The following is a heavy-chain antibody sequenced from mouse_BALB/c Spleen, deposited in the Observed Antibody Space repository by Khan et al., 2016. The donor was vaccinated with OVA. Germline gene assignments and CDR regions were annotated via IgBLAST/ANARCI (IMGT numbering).Heavy chain of an antibody. V-gene: IGHV9-3*02. Sequence: QIQLVQSGPELKKPGETVKISCKASGYTFTNYGMNWVKQAPGKGLKWMGWINTNTGEPTYAEEFKGRFAFSLETSASTAYLQINNLKNEDTATYFCARRSIDYAYFDVWGAGTTVTVSS. D-gene: IGHD1-1*02. CDR2: INTNTGEP. CDR1: GYTFTNYG. J-gene: IGHJ1*01. CDR3: ARRSIDYAYFDV.